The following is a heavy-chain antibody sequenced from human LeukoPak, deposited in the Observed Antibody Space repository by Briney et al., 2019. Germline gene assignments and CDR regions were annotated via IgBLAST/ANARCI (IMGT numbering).Heavy chain of an antibody. CDR1: GGSIINDY. CDR2: IYTSGST. J-gene: IGHJ5*02. V-gene: IGHV4-4*07. D-gene: IGHD2-15*01. Sequence: PSETLSLTCSVSGGSIINDYWNWIRQPAGKGLEWIGRIYTSGSTNYNPSLKSRVTMSVDTSKNQFSLKLSSVTAADTAVYYCAREGSPGLWFDPWGQGTLVTVS. CDR3: AREGSPGLWFDP.